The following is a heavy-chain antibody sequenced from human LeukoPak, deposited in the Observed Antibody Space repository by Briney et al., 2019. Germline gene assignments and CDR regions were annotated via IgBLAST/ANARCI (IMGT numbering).Heavy chain of an antibody. D-gene: IGHD3-22*01. Sequence: GGSLRLSCAASGFTFSSYSMNWVRQAPGKGLEWVSAISGSGGSTYYADSVKGRFTISRDNSKNTLYLQMNSLRAEDTAVYYCAKDLYYYDSSGSVDAFDIWGQGTMVTVSS. J-gene: IGHJ3*02. V-gene: IGHV3-23*01. CDR2: ISGSGGST. CDR1: GFTFSSYS. CDR3: AKDLYYYDSSGSVDAFDI.